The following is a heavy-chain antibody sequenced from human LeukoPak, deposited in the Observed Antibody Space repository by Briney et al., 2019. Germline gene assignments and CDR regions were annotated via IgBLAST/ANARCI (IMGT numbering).Heavy chain of an antibody. D-gene: IGHD3-22*01. CDR3: ARDAPYHDSAGGMDV. CDR1: GFTFSDYY. Sequence: TGGSLRLSCAASGFTFSDYYMSWIRQAPGKGLEWVSYISSSGSTIYYADSVKGRSTISRDNAKNSLYLQMNSLRAEDTAVYYCARDAPYHDSAGGMDVWGQGTTVTVSS. J-gene: IGHJ6*02. V-gene: IGHV3-11*01. CDR2: ISSSGSTI.